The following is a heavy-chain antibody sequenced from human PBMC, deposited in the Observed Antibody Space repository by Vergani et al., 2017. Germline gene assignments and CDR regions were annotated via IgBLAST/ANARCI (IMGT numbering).Heavy chain of an antibody. CDR1: GGTFRSYA. D-gene: IGHD3-10*01. Sequence: QVQLVQSGAEVKKPGSSVKVSCKASGGTFRSYAISWVRQAPGQGLEWMGGFIPIFGTANYAQNFQGRVTMTADESTSTAYMELSSLRSEDTAVYYCARGRPLRGPPAYWGQGTLVTVSS. CDR2: FIPIFGTA. CDR3: ARGRPLRGPPAY. V-gene: IGHV1-69*01. J-gene: IGHJ4*02.